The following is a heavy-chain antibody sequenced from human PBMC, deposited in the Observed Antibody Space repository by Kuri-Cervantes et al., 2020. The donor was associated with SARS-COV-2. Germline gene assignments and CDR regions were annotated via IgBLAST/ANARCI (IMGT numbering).Heavy chain of an antibody. Sequence: SETLSLTCTVSGGSISSYYWSWIRQPPGKGLEWIGYIYYSGSTNYNPSLKSRVTISVDTSKNQFSLKLSSVTAADTAVYYCARLLVSGAGTWGQGRMVTVSS. D-gene: IGHD1-14*01. CDR3: ARLLVSGAGT. V-gene: IGHV4-59*08. J-gene: IGHJ3*01. CDR2: IYYSGST. CDR1: GGSISSYY.